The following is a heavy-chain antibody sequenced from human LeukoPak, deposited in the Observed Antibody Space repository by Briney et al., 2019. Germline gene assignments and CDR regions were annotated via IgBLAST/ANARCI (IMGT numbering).Heavy chain of an antibody. J-gene: IGHJ4*02. D-gene: IGHD2-15*01. CDR2: IVVGSGNT. CDR3: AADNCSGGSCWARD. CDR1: GFTFTSSA. V-gene: IGHV1-58*02. Sequence: ASVKVSCKASGFTFTSSAMQWVRQARGQRLEWIGWIVVGSGNTNYAQKFQERVTITRDMSTSTAYMELSSLRSEDTAVYYCAADNCSGGSCWARDWGQGTLVTVSS.